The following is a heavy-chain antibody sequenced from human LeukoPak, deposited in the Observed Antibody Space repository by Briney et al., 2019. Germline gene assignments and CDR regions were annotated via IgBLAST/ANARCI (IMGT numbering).Heavy chain of an antibody. CDR2: IYYSGST. D-gene: IGHD6-19*01. CDR1: GGSISSSSYY. V-gene: IGHV4-39*07. CDR3: ARSGAEQWLVVFDS. Sequence: SETLSLTCTVSGGSISSSSYYWGWIRQPPGKGLEWIGSIYYSGSTNYNPSLRSRLTVSVDTSKNQFSLKLNSVTAADTAVYYCARSGAEQWLVVFDSWGQGTPVTVSS. J-gene: IGHJ4*02.